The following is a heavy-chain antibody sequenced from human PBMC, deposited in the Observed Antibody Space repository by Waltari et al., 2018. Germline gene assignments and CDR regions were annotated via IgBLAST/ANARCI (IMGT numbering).Heavy chain of an antibody. CDR1: GFTFSSYE. CDR3: ARGGSSSWYGGYYYYGMDV. J-gene: IGHJ6*02. CDR2: ISSSGSTR. Sequence: EVQLVESGGGLVQPGGSLRLSCAASGFTFSSYERTWVRQAPGTGLGGVSYISSSGSTRYYADSVKGRFTISRDNAKNSLYLQMNSLRAEDTAVYYCARGGSSSWYGGYYYYGMDVWGQGTTVTVSS. V-gene: IGHV3-48*03. D-gene: IGHD6-13*01.